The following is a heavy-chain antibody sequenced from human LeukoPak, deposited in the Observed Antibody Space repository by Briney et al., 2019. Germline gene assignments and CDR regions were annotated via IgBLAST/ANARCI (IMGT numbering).Heavy chain of an antibody. CDR1: GGSISSSSYY. V-gene: IGHV4-39*07. CDR3: ASSPYRYYTS. CDR2: IYYSGST. Sequence: PSETLSLTCTVSGGSISSSSYYWGWIRQPPGKGLEWIGSIYYSGSTYYNPSLKSRVTISVDTSKNQFSLKLSSVTAADTAVYYCASSPYRYYTSWGQGTLVTVSS. J-gene: IGHJ5*02. D-gene: IGHD3-3*01.